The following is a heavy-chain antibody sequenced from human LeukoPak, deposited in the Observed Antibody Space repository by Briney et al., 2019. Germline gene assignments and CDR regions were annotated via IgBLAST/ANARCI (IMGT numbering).Heavy chain of an antibody. J-gene: IGHJ4*02. CDR2: IYPGDSDT. Sequence: GESLKISCKGSGYSFTSYWIGWVRQMPGKGLEWMGIIYPGDSDTRYSPSFQGQVTISADKSISTAYLQCSSLKASDTAMYYCAKGGYYYDSSGDPGEFDYWGQGTLVTVSS. CDR3: AKGGYYYDSSGDPGEFDY. D-gene: IGHD3-22*01. CDR1: GYSFTSYW. V-gene: IGHV5-51*01.